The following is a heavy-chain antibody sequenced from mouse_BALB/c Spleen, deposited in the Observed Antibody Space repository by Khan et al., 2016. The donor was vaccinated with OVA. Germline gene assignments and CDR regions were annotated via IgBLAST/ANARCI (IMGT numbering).Heavy chain of an antibody. CDR3: ARTARIKY. J-gene: IGHJ2*01. CDR2: ISYSGST. CDR1: GYSITSGYG. V-gene: IGHV3-2*02. D-gene: IGHD1-2*01. Sequence: EVQLVESGPGLVKPSQSLSLTCTVTGYSITSGYGWNWIRQFPGNKLEWMGYISYSGSTNYNPSLNSRISITRDTSKNQFFLQLNSVTTEDTATYYCARTARIKYWGQGTTLTVSS.